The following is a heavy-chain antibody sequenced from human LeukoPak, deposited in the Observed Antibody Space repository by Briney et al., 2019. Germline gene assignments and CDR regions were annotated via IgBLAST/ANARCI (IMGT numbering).Heavy chain of an antibody. CDR3: ARHRDGYQFDY. V-gene: IGHV4-38-2*01. D-gene: IGHD6-13*01. J-gene: IGHJ4*02. CDR1: GYSISSGYY. Sequence: PSETPSLXCAVSGYSISSGYYWGWIRQPPGKGLEWIGSIYHSGSTYYNPSLKSRVTISVDTSKNQFSLKLSSVTAADTAVYYCARHRDGYQFDYWGQGTLVTVSS. CDR2: IYHSGST.